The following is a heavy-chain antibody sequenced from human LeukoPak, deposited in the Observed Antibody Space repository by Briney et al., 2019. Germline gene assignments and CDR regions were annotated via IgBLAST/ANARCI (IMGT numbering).Heavy chain of an antibody. Sequence: GGSLRLSCAASGFTFSTYWMHWVRQAPGKGLLWVSRINTDGSTTNYAASAKGLFTISRDNAKNTLYLQMNSLRAEDTAVYYCARVPPSVGETTSEYFQDWGQGTLVTVSS. V-gene: IGHV3-74*01. CDR3: ARVPPSVGETTSEYFQD. CDR2: INTDGSTT. J-gene: IGHJ1*01. D-gene: IGHD1-26*01. CDR1: GFTFSTYW.